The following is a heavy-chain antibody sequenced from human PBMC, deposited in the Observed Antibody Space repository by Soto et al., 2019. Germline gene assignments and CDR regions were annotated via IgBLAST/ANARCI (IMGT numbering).Heavy chain of an antibody. CDR2: IYYSGST. J-gene: IGHJ4*02. D-gene: IGHD5-12*01. Sequence: SETLSLTCTVSGGSTRSYYXSWIXQXPGKGLEWIGYIYYSGSTYYNPSLKSRVTISVDTSKNQFSLKLSSVTAADTAVYYCARGLRLLSLGNFDYWGQGTLVTVX. V-gene: IGHV4-59*12. CDR3: ARGLRLLSLGNFDY. CDR1: GGSTRSYY.